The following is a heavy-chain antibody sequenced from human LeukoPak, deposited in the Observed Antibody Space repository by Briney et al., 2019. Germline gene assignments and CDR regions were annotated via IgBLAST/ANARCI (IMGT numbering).Heavy chain of an antibody. CDR1: GYTFTSYD. CDR3: ARYTQHYGFDI. V-gene: IGHV1-8*01. D-gene: IGHD3-3*02. Sequence: GASVKVSCKASGYTFTSYDINWVRQATGQGLEWMGWMNPNSGNTGYAQKFQGRVTLTRDKSINTAYMELSSLRSGDTAVYYCARYTQHYGFDIWGQGTMVTVSA. CDR2: MNPNSGNT. J-gene: IGHJ3*02.